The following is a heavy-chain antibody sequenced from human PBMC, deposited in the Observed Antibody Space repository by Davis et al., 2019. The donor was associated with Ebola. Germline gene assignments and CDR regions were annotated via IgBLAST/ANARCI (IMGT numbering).Heavy chain of an antibody. CDR3: ARVGFQRWLQLSG. Sequence: MPSETLSLTCAVYGGSFSGYYWSWIRQPPGKGLEWIGELNHSGSTNYNPSLKSRVTTSVDTSKNQFSLKLSSVTAADTAVYYCARVGFQRWLQLSGWGQGTLVTVSS. CDR2: LNHSGST. V-gene: IGHV4-34*01. J-gene: IGHJ4*02. D-gene: IGHD5-24*01. CDR1: GGSFSGYY.